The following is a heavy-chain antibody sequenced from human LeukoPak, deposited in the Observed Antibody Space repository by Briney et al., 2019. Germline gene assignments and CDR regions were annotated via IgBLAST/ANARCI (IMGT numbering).Heavy chain of an antibody. J-gene: IGHJ3*02. V-gene: IGHV4-39*01. CDR3: ARLRSATIPRPYDSSGYYRRPGAFDI. CDR1: GASVSGSAYY. Sequence: SETLSLTCTVSGASVSGSAYYWGWIRQPPGKGLEWIGNIYYSGSTYYNESLESRVTISIDTSKNQFSLKLSSVTAADTAVYYCARLRSATIPRPYDSSGYYRRPGAFDIWGQGTMVTVSS. D-gene: IGHD3-22*01. CDR2: IYYSGST.